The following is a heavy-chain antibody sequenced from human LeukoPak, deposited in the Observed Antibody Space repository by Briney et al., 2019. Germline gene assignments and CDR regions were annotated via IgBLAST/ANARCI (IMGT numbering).Heavy chain of an antibody. D-gene: IGHD6-19*01. CDR3: ARGGYSSGWFHAFDI. J-gene: IGHJ3*02. Sequence: GGSLRLSCAASGFAVSSNYMSWVRQAPGQGLEWVSVIYSGGNTYYTDSVKGRFTISRDNSKNTLYLQMNSLRPEDTAVYYCARGGYSSGWFHAFDIWGQGTMVTVSS. CDR1: GFAVSSNY. CDR2: IYSGGNT. V-gene: IGHV3-66*02.